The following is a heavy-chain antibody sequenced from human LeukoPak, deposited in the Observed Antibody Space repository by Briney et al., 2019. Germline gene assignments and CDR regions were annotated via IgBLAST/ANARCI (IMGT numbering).Heavy chain of an antibody. V-gene: IGHV1-46*01. J-gene: IGHJ4*02. D-gene: IGHD3-16*01. Sequence: ASVQASFKASGYTFSTYDIHWVRQAPGQGLEWMAIINPSVGGTSFAPQFQGRVTMTRDTSTSTVYMELSSLISEDTAVYYCASRLITAGADYWGQGTLVTVAS. CDR2: INPSVGGT. CDR3: ASRLITAGADY. CDR1: GYTFSTYD.